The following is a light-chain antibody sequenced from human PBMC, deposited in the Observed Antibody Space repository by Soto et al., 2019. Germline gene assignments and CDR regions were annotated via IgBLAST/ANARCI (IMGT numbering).Light chain of an antibody. J-gene: IGKJ4*01. Sequence: ENVLTQSPGTLSLSPGERATLSCRASQSVISSHLAWYQQKPGQSPRLLIYGASNRATGIPDRFSGSGYGTDFTLSISRLEPEDSAVYYCQQYGASPLTFGGGNNVEIK. CDR1: QSVISSH. CDR3: QQYGASPLT. CDR2: GAS. V-gene: IGKV3-20*01.